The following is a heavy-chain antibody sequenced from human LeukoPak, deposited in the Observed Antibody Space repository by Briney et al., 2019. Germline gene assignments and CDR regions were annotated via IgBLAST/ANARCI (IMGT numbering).Heavy chain of an antibody. CDR1: GFTFSDYY. V-gene: IGHV3-11*04. J-gene: IGHJ4*02. Sequence: GGSLRLSCAASGFTFSDYYMSWIRQAPGKGLEWVSYISSSGSTIYYADSVKGRFTISRDNAKNSLYLQMNSLRAEDTAVYYCARGLNILTGYYTPGNFDYWGQGTLVTVSS. CDR2: ISSSGSTI. D-gene: IGHD3-9*01. CDR3: ARGLNILTGYYTPGNFDY.